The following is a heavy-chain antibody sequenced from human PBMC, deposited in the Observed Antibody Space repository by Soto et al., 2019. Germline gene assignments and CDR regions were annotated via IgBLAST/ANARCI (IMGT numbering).Heavy chain of an antibody. J-gene: IGHJ3*02. D-gene: IGHD3-3*01. Sequence: QLHLVQSGAVVKKPGASVTVSCSASGYPVTAYYMHWVRQAPGRGLEWMGGINPATGAAKYTHTFRGGVTTPGDTSMSTVFMELRGLTSEDSAVFSCADGGGVGVAGSAAFDMWGQGTLVTVSS. CDR2: INPATGAA. CDR3: ADGGGVGVAGSAAFDM. CDR1: GYPVTAYY. V-gene: IGHV1-2*02.